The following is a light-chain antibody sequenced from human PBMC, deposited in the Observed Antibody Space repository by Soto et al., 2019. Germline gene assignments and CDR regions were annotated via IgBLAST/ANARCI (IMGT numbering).Light chain of an antibody. V-gene: IGKV3-20*01. Sequence: IVLTQAPGTLSLSPVEIATLSCMASQSVSSSYLVWHQQKPGQAPRLLIYAASRRATGIPDRFSGSGSGTDFTLTISRLEPEDFAVYYCQQYGSSPWTFGQGTKVDIK. CDR1: QSVSSSY. J-gene: IGKJ1*01. CDR2: AAS. CDR3: QQYGSSPWT.